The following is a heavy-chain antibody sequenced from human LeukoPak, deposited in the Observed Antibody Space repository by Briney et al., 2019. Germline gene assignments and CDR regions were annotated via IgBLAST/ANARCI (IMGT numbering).Heavy chain of an antibody. V-gene: IGHV7-4-1*02. J-gene: IGHJ6*03. CDR3: ARGYSGYDWGPYYYYYMDV. Sequence: ASVKVSCKASGYTFTSYAMNWVRQAPGQGLEWVGWINTNTGNPTYAQGFTGRFVFSLDTSVSTAYLQISSLKAEDTAVYYCARGYSGYDWGPYYYYYMDVWGKGTTVTVSS. CDR1: GYTFTSYA. CDR2: INTNTGNP. D-gene: IGHD5-12*01.